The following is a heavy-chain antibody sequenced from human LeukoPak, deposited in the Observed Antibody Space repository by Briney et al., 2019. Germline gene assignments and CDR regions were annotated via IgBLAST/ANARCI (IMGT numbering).Heavy chain of an antibody. Sequence: PSETLSLTCTVSGGSISSSSYYWGWIRQPPGKGLEWIGSIYYSGSTYYNPSLKSRVTISVDTSKNQFSLKLSSVTAADTAVYYCASKRCSGGSCYSKIRPRGWFDPWGQGTLVTVSS. D-gene: IGHD2-15*01. CDR1: GGSISSSSYY. CDR2: IYYSGST. J-gene: IGHJ5*02. V-gene: IGHV4-39*07. CDR3: ASKRCSGGSCYSKIRPRGWFDP.